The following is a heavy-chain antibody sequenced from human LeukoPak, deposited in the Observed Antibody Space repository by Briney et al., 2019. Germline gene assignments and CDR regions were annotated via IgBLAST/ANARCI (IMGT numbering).Heavy chain of an antibody. CDR2: IRSKAYGGTT. Sequence: GGSLRLSCTASGFTFGDYAVSWFRQAPGKGLEWVGFIRSKAYGGTTEYAAPVKGRFTISRDDSKSIAYLQMNSLKTEDTAVYYCGYCSSTSWPLYYFDYWGQGTLVTVSS. J-gene: IGHJ4*02. CDR3: GYCSSTSWPLYYFDY. V-gene: IGHV3-49*03. CDR1: GFTFGDYA. D-gene: IGHD2-2*01.